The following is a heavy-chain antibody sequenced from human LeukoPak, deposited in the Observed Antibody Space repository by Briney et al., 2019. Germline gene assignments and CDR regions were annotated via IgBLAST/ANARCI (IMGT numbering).Heavy chain of an antibody. CDR2: ISWNSGST. CDR3: AKDIELGLLWFGELGYYGMDA. J-gene: IGHJ6*02. V-gene: IGHV3-9*01. Sequence: PGGSLRLSCAASGFTFDDYAMHWVRQAPGKGLEWVSGISWNSGSTGYADSVKGRFTISRDNAKNSLYLQMNSLRAEDTALYYCAKDIELGLLWFGELGYYGMDAWGQGTTVTVSS. CDR1: GFTFDDYA. D-gene: IGHD3-10*01.